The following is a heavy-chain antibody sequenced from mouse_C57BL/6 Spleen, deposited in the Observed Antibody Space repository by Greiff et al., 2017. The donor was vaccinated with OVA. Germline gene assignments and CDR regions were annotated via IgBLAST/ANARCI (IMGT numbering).Heavy chain of an antibody. Sequence: DVQLVESGGGLVKPGGSLKLSCAASGFTFSSYAMSWVRQTPEKRLEWVATISDGGSYTYYPDNVKGRFTISRDNAKNNLYLQMSHLKSEDTAMYYCAREGGGFAYWGQGTLVSVSA. J-gene: IGHJ3*01. CDR3: AREGGGFAY. D-gene: IGHD1-1*02. V-gene: IGHV5-4*01. CDR1: GFTFSSYA. CDR2: ISDGGSYT.